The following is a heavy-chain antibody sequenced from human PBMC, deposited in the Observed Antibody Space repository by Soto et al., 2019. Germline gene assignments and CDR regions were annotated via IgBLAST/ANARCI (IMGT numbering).Heavy chain of an antibody. Sequence: AGGSLRLSCAASGFSFTNFAMSWVRQAPGKGLEWVAGIGASGDITWYADSVKGRLSISRDNSKNTLYLQLNSLRFEDTAVYYCAKDDFTDRGDDYFDYWGPGTLVTVS. CDR1: GFSFTNFA. J-gene: IGHJ4*02. D-gene: IGHD2-21*02. V-gene: IGHV3-23*01. CDR2: IGASGDIT. CDR3: AKDDFTDRGDDYFDY.